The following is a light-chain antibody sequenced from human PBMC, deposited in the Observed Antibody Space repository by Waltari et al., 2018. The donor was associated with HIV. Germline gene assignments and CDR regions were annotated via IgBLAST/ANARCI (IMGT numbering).Light chain of an antibody. CDR3: AAWDDSLNGFWL. V-gene: IGLV1-44*01. Sequence: SVLTQPPSASGTPGQRVTISCSGSTSNIGSYSVHWYQQLPGTAPKLLIFTNNQRPSGVPERFSGSKSGTTASLAISGLQSEDEADYYCAAWDDSLNGFWLFGGGTKLTVL. J-gene: IGLJ3*02. CDR2: TNN. CDR1: TSNIGSYS.